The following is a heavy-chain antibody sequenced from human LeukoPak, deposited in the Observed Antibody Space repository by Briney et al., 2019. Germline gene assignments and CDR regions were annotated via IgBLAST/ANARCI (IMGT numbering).Heavy chain of an antibody. J-gene: IGHJ4*02. CDR1: RYSFSNYW. V-gene: IGHV5-51*01. CDR2: IYPGDYET. CDR3: AIPPGYCGNDCSFDH. Sequence: GESLKISCEGSRYSFSNYWIGWVRQMPGEGLEWMGIIYPGDYETRYSPSFQGLVTISVDKSISTAYLQWSSLKASDTAMYYCAIPPGYCGNDCSFDHWGQGTLVTVSS. D-gene: IGHD2-21*02.